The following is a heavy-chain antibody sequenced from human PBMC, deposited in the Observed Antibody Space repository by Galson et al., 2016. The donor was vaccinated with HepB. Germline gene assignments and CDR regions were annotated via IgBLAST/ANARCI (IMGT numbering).Heavy chain of an antibody. CDR2: ISTDTGDT. Sequence: SVKVSCKASGYTFRNYGISWVRQAPGQGLEWMAWISTDTGDTNYAQKFQDRVTVTTDTFTTTASMELRSLRSDDTAVYYCARGQVKWYFDLWDRGTLVTVPS. CDR3: ARGQVKWYFDL. V-gene: IGHV1-18*04. CDR1: GYTFRNYG. J-gene: IGHJ2*01.